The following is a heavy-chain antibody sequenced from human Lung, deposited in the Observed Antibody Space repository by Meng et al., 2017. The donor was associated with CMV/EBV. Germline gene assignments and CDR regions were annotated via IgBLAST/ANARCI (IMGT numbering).Heavy chain of an antibody. V-gene: IGHV3-43D*03. CDR2: INWDGTST. Sequence: EVQLLEVGGCWVQPGGSLRLTCAGSGFSFEDVAMHWVRQAPGKGLEWVSHINWDGTSTYYADSVKGRFIISRDNIRNLLYLQMNSLTVEDAALYYCTKGRTREYFQHWGQGTLVTVSS. J-gene: IGHJ1*01. CDR1: GFSFEDVA. CDR3: TKGRTREYFQH.